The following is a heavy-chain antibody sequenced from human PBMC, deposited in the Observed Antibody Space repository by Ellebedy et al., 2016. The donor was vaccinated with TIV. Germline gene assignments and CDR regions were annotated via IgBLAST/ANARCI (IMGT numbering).Heavy chain of an antibody. J-gene: IGHJ4*02. CDR2: INPDGSFT. V-gene: IGHV3-74*01. Sequence: GESLKISXVASGFTFSIYWMYWVRQAPGKGLVWVSRINPDGSFTSYADSVKGRFTISRDNAKNTLYLQMNSLSAEDTAVYYCARDLRAAAGADYWGQGTLVTVSS. CDR3: ARDLRAAAGADY. CDR1: GFTFSIYW. D-gene: IGHD6-13*01.